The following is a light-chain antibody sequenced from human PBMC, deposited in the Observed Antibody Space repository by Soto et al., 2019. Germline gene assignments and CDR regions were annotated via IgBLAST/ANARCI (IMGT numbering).Light chain of an antibody. CDR2: DAS. V-gene: IGKV1-5*01. Sequence: DIQMTQSPSTLSASVGDIVTISGRASQSISSWLAWYQQKPGKAPKLLIYDASSLESGVPSRFSGSGSGTEFTLTISSLQPDDFATYYCQQYNAYSTFGQGTKVDIK. CDR1: QSISSW. J-gene: IGKJ1*01. CDR3: QQYNAYST.